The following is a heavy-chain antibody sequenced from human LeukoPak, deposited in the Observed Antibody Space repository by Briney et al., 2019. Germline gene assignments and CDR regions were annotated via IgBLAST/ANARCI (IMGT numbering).Heavy chain of an antibody. CDR3: GGHMYGGRYYGIDY. Sequence: SETLSLTCSVSGGSINSYYWSWIRQPPGKGLEWIGYIYDSGSTNYNPSLKRRVTISIDTSKNQFSLKLSSVTAADTAVYYCGGHMYGGRYYGIDYWGQGTLVTVSS. CDR2: IYDSGST. J-gene: IGHJ4*02. V-gene: IGHV4-59*08. CDR1: GGSINSYY. D-gene: IGHD1-26*01.